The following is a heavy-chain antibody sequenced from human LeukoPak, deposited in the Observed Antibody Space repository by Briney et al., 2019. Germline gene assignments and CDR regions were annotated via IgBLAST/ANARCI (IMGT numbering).Heavy chain of an antibody. V-gene: IGHV3-23*01. CDR3: ARWRAVTTSLLFDY. D-gene: IGHD4-17*01. CDR2: ISGSGGST. J-gene: IGHJ4*02. CDR1: GFTFSSYA. Sequence: GGSLRLSCAASGFTFSSYAMSWVRQAPGKGLEWVSAISGSGGSTYYADSVKGRFTISRDNSKNTLYLQMNSLRAEDTAVYYCARWRAVTTSLLFDYWGQGTLVTVSS.